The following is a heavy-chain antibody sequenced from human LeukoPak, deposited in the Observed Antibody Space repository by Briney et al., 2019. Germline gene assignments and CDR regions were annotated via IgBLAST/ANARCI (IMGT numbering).Heavy chain of an antibody. Sequence: PSGTLSLTCAVSGGSISSSNWWSWVRQPPGKGRDWIGEVYHSGSTNYNPSLKSRVTISLDKSKNQLSLKLSSVTAADTAVYYCARDYYHDTSGSYWYFDLWGRGTLVTVSS. V-gene: IGHV4-4*02. D-gene: IGHD3-22*01. CDR1: GGSISSSNW. CDR2: VYHSGST. J-gene: IGHJ2*01. CDR3: ARDYYHDTSGSYWYFDL.